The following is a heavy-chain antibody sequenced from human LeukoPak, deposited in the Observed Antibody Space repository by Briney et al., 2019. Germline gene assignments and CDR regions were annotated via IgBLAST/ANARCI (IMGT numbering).Heavy chain of an antibody. J-gene: IGHJ4*02. Sequence: GGSLRLSCAASGFTFTIYSMTWVRQAPGKGLEWVANVKQDGNEKYYVDSVKGRFTISRDNAKNSLYLQMNSLRAEDTAVYYCATAYSGYDYFDYWGQGTLVTVSS. CDR3: ATAYSGYDYFDY. CDR2: VKQDGNEK. V-gene: IGHV3-7*01. CDR1: GFTFTIYS. D-gene: IGHD5-12*01.